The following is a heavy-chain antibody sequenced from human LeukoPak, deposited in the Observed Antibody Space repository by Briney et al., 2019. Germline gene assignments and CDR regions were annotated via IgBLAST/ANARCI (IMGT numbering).Heavy chain of an antibody. D-gene: IGHD4-17*01. V-gene: IGHV3-7*01. CDR1: GFTFSGYW. J-gene: IGHJ6*02. Sequence: GGSLRLSCAASGFTFSGYWMSWVRQAPGKGLEWVANIKQDGSEKYYVDSVKGQFTISRDSAENSLYLQMNSLRADDTAVYYCARDRMTTVTHGRSRYYGMDVWGQGTTVTVSS. CDR3: ARDRMTTVTHGRSRYYGMDV. CDR2: IKQDGSEK.